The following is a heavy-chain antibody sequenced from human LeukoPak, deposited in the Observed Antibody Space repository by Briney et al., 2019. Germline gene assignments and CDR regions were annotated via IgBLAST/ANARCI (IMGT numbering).Heavy chain of an antibody. J-gene: IGHJ5*02. CDR1: GGSISSYY. Sequence: PSETLSLTCTVSGGSISSYYWSWIRQPPGKGQEWIGYIYYSGSTNYNPSLKSRVTISVDTSKNQFSLKLSSVTAADTAVYYCAGSLAYYYGSGLFDPWGQGTLVTVSS. V-gene: IGHV4-59*08. D-gene: IGHD3-10*01. CDR2: IYYSGST. CDR3: AGSLAYYYGSGLFDP.